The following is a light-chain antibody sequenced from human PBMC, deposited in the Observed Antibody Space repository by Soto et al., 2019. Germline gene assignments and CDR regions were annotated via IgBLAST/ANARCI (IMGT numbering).Light chain of an antibody. CDR3: SSYTSSITHV. Sequence: QSVLTQPASVSGSPGQSITISCPGNSSDVGGYNYVSWHQQHPGKAPKLLIYDVSSRPSGVSNRFPASKSGNTASLTISGLQAEDEADYYCSSYTSSITHVFGTGTKVTVL. CDR2: DVS. V-gene: IGLV2-14*01. CDR1: SSDVGGYNY. J-gene: IGLJ1*01.